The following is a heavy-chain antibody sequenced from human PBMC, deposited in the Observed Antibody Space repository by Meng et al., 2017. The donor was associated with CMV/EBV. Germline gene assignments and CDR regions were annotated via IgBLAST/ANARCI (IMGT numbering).Heavy chain of an antibody. D-gene: IGHD4-17*01. V-gene: IGHV3-9*01. Sequence: GGSLRLSCAASGFTFDDYAMHWVRQAPGKGLEWVSGISWNSGSIGYAESVKGRFTISRDNAKNYLYLQMNSLRAEDTALYYCAKDMSSGGDYEGVDYWGQGTLVTVS. CDR2: ISWNSGSI. CDR3: AKDMSSGGDYEGVDY. J-gene: IGHJ4*02. CDR1: GFTFDDYA.